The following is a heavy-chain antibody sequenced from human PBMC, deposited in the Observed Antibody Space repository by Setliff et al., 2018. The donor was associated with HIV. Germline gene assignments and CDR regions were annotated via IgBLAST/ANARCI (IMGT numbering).Heavy chain of an antibody. D-gene: IGHD6-19*01. V-gene: IGHV3-30*04. CDR3: ARSSGWYYFDR. CDR1: FSSYA. J-gene: IGHJ4*02. CDR2: ISYDERSK. Sequence: FSSYAMHWVRQAPGKGLVWVAVISYDERSKYYADSVKGRFTISRDNSVNTLFLQIIGLRVEDTAVYYCARSSGWYYFDRWGQGTLVTVSS.